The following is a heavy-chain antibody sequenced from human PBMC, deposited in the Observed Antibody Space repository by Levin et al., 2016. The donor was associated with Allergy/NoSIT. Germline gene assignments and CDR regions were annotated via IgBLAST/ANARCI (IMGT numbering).Heavy chain of an antibody. Sequence: SETLSLTCSISGAPVSGFYYSWLRQAPGKAPEWIGYMYLGGTTNYNPSLKSRVTFSADTSKNQFSLRLNSVTAADTAVYYCARPRSGSGFNWYFDHWGRGTLVTVSS. J-gene: IGHJ2*01. CDR3: ARPRSGSGFNWYFDH. CDR1: GAPVSGFY. D-gene: IGHD6-25*01. CDR2: MYLGGTT. V-gene: IGHV4-4*09.